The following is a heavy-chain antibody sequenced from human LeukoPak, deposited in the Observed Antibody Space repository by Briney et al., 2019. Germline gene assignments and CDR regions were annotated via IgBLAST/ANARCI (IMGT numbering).Heavy chain of an antibody. J-gene: IGHJ3*02. D-gene: IGHD6-6*01. Sequence: SGGSLRLSCAASGFTFSSYSMNWVRQAPGKGLEWVSYISSSSSTIYYADSVKGRFTISRDNAKNSLYLQMNSLRAEDTAVYYCARDQCSSSQAFDIWGQGTMVTVSS. CDR2: ISSSSSTI. V-gene: IGHV3-48*04. CDR3: ARDQCSSSQAFDI. CDR1: GFTFSSYS.